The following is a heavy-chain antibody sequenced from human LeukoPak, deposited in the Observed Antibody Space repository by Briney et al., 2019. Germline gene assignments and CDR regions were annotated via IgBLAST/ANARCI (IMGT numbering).Heavy chain of an antibody. CDR1: GGSISSSSYY. Sequence: ETLSLTCTVSGGSISSSSYYWGWIRQPPGKGLEWIGSIYYSGSTYYNPSLKSRVTISVDTSKNQFSLKLSSVTAADTAVYYCARQRYCSSTSCYRNAEYFQHWGQGTLSPSPQ. CDR3: ARQRYCSSTSCYRNAEYFQH. J-gene: IGHJ1*01. CDR2: IYYSGST. D-gene: IGHD2-2*02. V-gene: IGHV4-39*01.